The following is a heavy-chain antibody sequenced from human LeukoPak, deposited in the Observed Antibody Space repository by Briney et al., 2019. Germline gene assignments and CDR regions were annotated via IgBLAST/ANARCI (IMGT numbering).Heavy chain of an antibody. J-gene: IGHJ4*02. CDR2: ISGSGDNT. CDR1: GFTFSIYA. V-gene: IGHV3-23*01. D-gene: IGHD4-17*01. CDR3: VKGHGDYPGNYFNY. Sequence: PGGSLRLSCAASGFTFSIYAMNWVRQAPGKGLEWVSSISGSGDNTHYAGSVKGRFTISRDNSKNTLYLQIHSLRAEDTAMYFCVKGHGDYPGNYFNYWGQGTLVSVSS.